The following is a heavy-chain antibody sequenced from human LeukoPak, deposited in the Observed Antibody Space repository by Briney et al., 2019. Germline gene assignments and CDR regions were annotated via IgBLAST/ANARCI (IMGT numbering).Heavy chain of an antibody. V-gene: IGHV1-2*02. J-gene: IGHJ4*02. CDR3: AIPEIAAAGDYYLDY. CDR2: INPNSGGT. Sequence: ASVKVSCKTSGYTFTGYYMHWVRQAPGQGLEWMGWINPNSGGTNYAQKFQGRVTMTRDTSISTAYMELSRLRSDDTAVYYCAIPEIAAAGDYYLDYWGQGTLVTVSS. CDR1: GYTFTGYY. D-gene: IGHD6-13*01.